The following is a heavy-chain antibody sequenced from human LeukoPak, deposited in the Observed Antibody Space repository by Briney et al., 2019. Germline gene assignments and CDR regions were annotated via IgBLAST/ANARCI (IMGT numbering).Heavy chain of an antibody. Sequence: GASVKVSCKVSGYSLTQLSMHWVRQAPGKGLEWMGGFDPENGEAFYAQKFRGRLTLTEDTSTDTGYLSLSSLRSEDTAGYYCATARPIKNTFMVRGVLAADSWGQGSLVTVSS. D-gene: IGHD3-10*01. CDR2: FDPENGEA. J-gene: IGHJ4*02. CDR3: ATARPIKNTFMVRGVLAADS. CDR1: GYSLTQLS. V-gene: IGHV1-24*01.